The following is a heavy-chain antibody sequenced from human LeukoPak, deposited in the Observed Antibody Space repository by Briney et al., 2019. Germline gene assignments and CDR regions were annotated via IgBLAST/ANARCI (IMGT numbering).Heavy chain of an antibody. Sequence: SETLSLTCTVSGDSIGSYYWSWIRQPPGKGLEWIGYIYYTGSTNYNPSLKSRATISVDTSKNQFSLKVSAVPAADTAVYYCARHRYGDVYYFDFWGQGTLVSVSS. CDR2: IYYTGST. D-gene: IGHD3-16*01. J-gene: IGHJ4*02. V-gene: IGHV4-59*08. CDR1: GDSIGSYY. CDR3: ARHRYGDVYYFDF.